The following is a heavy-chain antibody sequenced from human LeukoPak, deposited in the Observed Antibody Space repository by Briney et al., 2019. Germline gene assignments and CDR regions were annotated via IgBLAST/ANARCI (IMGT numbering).Heavy chain of an antibody. CDR2: IKSKTDGGTT. Sequence: GGSLRLSCAASGFTFTNAWMSWVRQAPGKGLEWVGRIKSKTDGGTTDYAAPVKGRFTVSRDDSKSTAYLHMNSLKTEDTAVYYCTTRVVTTNDNWGQGTLVTVSS. V-gene: IGHV3-15*01. D-gene: IGHD2-21*02. CDR1: GFTFTNAW. J-gene: IGHJ4*02. CDR3: TTRVVTTNDN.